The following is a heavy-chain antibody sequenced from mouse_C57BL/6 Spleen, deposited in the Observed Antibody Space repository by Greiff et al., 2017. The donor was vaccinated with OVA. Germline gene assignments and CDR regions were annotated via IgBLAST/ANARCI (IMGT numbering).Heavy chain of an antibody. Sequence: VQLQQSGPELVKPGASVKISCKASGYAFSSSWLNWVKQRPGKGLEWIGRLYPGDGDTNYNGKFKGKATLTADKSSSTAYMQLSSLTSEDSAVYFCASNADDWGQGTTLTVSS. CDR2: LYPGDGDT. CDR3: ASNADD. J-gene: IGHJ2*01. CDR1: GYAFSSSW. V-gene: IGHV1-82*01.